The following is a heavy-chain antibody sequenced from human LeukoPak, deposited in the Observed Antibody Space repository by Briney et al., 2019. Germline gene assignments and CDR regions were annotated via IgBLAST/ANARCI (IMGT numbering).Heavy chain of an antibody. CDR1: GGSISSYY. J-gene: IGHJ3*02. Sequence: SETLSLTCIVSGGSISSYYWSWIRQPAGKGLEWIGRINTSGSTNYNPSLKSRVTMSVDTSKNQFSLKLSSVTAADTAVYYCARNYYGSGSYYLGGHDAFDIWGQGTMVTVSS. D-gene: IGHD3-10*01. CDR2: INTSGST. CDR3: ARNYYGSGSYYLGGHDAFDI. V-gene: IGHV4-4*07.